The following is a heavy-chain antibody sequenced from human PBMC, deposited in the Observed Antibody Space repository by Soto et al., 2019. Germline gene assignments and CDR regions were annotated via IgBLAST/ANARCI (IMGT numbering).Heavy chain of an antibody. CDR1: GGSFSGYY. Sequence: PSETLSLTCAVYGGSFSGYYWIWIRQPPGKGLEWIGEINHSGSTNYNPSLKSRVTISVDTSKNQFSLKLSSVTAADTAVYYCARVPRITMIVVGYYYYYGMDVWGQGTTVTVS. CDR3: ARVPRITMIVVGYYYYYGMDV. D-gene: IGHD3-22*01. CDR2: INHSGST. V-gene: IGHV4-34*01. J-gene: IGHJ6*02.